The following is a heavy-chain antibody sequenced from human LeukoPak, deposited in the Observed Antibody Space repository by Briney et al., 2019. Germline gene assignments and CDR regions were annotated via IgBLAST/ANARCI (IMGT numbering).Heavy chain of an antibody. CDR3: ARDCDYSYAFDI. J-gene: IGHJ3*02. CDR1: GGSISSGGYS. CDR2: IYYSGST. D-gene: IGHD4-11*01. Sequence: SETLSLTCAVSGGSISSGGYSWSWIRQPPGKGLEWIGYIYYSGSTYYNPSLKSRVTISVDTSKTQFSLKLSSVTAADTAVYYCARDCDYSYAFDIWGQGTMVTVSS. V-gene: IGHV4-30-4*07.